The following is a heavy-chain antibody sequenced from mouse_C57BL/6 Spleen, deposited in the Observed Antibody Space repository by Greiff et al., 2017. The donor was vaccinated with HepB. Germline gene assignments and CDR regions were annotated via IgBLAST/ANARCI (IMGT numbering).Heavy chain of an antibody. CDR2: ISYDGSN. Sequence: EVKLQESGPGLVKPSQSLSLTCSVTGYSITSGYYWNWIRQFPGNKLEWMGYISYDGSNNYNPSLKNRISITRDTSKNQFFLKLNSVTTEDTATYYCARRYDWDYAMDYWGQGTSVTVSS. V-gene: IGHV3-6*01. J-gene: IGHJ4*01. CDR3: ARRYDWDYAMDY. D-gene: IGHD2-4*01. CDR1: GYSITSGYY.